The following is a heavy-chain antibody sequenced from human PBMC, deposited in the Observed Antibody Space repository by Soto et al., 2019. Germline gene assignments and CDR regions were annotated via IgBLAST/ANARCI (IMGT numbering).Heavy chain of an antibody. CDR2: IIPFFNSV. CDR1: GLTFSSST. D-gene: IGHD2-21*02. CDR3: ARGHQYGGNSDAFEF. J-gene: IGHJ3*01. V-gene: IGHV1-69*12. Sequence: QVHLVQSGAEVKKPGSSVKVSCKASGLTFSSSTLTWVRQVPGQGPEWMGGIIPFFNSVNYAQKFQDRVTITAGVSTSTTYMELRSLRSEDTAVYYCARGHQYGGNSDAFEFWGQGTVVTVSS.